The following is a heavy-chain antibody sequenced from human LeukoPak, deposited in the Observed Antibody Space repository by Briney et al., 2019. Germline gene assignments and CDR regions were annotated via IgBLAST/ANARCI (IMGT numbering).Heavy chain of an antibody. CDR2: IWYDGSNK. Sequence: TGRSLRLSCAASGFTFSSYGMHWVRQAPGTGLEWVAVIWYDGSNKYYADSVKGRFTISRDNSKNTLYLQMNSLRAEDTAVYYCARDSYGMDVWGQGTTVTVSS. CDR3: ARDSYGMDV. V-gene: IGHV3-33*01. J-gene: IGHJ6*02. CDR1: GFTFSSYG.